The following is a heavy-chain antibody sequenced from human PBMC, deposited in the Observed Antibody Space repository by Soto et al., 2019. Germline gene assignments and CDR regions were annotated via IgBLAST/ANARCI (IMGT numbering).Heavy chain of an antibody. J-gene: IGHJ6*02. CDR2: ISSSSSTI. CDR3: ARDLHIANRGFGYYYYGMDV. D-gene: IGHD7-27*01. V-gene: IGHV3-48*02. CDR1: GFTFSSYS. Sequence: GGSLRLSCAASGFTFSSYSMNWVRQAPGKGLEWVSYISSSSSTIYYADSVKGRFTISRDNAKNSLYLQMNSLRDEDTAVYYCARDLHIANRGFGYYYYGMDVWGQGTTVTVSS.